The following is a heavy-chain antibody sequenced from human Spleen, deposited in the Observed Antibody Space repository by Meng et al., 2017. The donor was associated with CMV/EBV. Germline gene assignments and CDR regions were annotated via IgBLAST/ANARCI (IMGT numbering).Heavy chain of an antibody. J-gene: IGHJ4*02. CDR1: GFTFSSYG. CDR3: VVATAETKVY. D-gene: IGHD2-21*02. CDR2: ILYDGSNK. Sequence: LSCAASGFTFSSYGMHWVRQAPGKGLEWVAVILYDGSNKYYVDSVKGRFTISRDNSKNTVYLLMNSLRVEDTAVYYCVVATAETKVYWGQGTLVTVSS. V-gene: IGHV3-30*03.